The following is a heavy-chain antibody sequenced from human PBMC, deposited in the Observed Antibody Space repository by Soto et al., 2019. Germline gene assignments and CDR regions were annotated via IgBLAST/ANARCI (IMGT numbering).Heavy chain of an antibody. J-gene: IGHJ6*02. Sequence: QVQLQESGPGLVKPSQTLSLTCTVSGGSISRGGYYWSWIRQHPGEGLEWIGYIYYSGSTYYNPSHKSRLTTAVDTSKNQVSLKLSSVTAADTAVYYCARGIRSEYYYYGMDVWGQGTTVTVSS. CDR1: GGSISRGGYY. V-gene: IGHV4-31*03. D-gene: IGHD3-10*01. CDR3: ARGIRSEYYYYGMDV. CDR2: IYYSGST.